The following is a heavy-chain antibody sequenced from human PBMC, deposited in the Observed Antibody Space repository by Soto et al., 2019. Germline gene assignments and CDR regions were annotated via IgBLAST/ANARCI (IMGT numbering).Heavy chain of an antibody. Sequence: QVQLVESGGGVVQPGRSLRLSCAASGFTFSSYAMHWVRQAPGKGLEWVAVISYDGISKHYADSVKGRFSISRDDSENTLYVQMNSLRAEDTALYYCGKDGYLDTYYFDYWGQGTLVTVSS. D-gene: IGHD3-9*01. CDR2: ISYDGISK. CDR1: GFTFSSYA. J-gene: IGHJ4*02. CDR3: GKDGYLDTYYFDY. V-gene: IGHV3-30-3*01.